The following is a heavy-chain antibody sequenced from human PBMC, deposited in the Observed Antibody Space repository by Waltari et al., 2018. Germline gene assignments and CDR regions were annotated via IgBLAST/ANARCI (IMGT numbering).Heavy chain of an antibody. J-gene: IGHJ1*01. Sequence: EVQLVESGGGLIQPGGSLRLSCAVSGFTVCAIFMSWGRQDSGKGLDVVATIYGVGDIYYPDAVRGRFTISRDNSKNTLYLQMNSLRGEDTAVYYCARDPRAAVAGGAEYFQDWGQGTLVTVSS. CDR2: IYGVGDI. V-gene: IGHV3-53*01. CDR3: ARDPRAAVAGGAEYFQD. D-gene: IGHD6-19*01. CDR1: GFTVCAIF.